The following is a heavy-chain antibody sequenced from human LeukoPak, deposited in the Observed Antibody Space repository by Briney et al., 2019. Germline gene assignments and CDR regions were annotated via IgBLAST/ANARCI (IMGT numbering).Heavy chain of an antibody. CDR3: ARHLSSGFGDDP. J-gene: IGHJ5*02. D-gene: IGHD3-16*01. Sequence: SETLSLTCIVSGGSISTYYWSWIRQPPGKGLKWIGYIYYTGSTNYNPSLKSRVTISVDTSKDQFSLKLSSVTAADTAVYYCARHLSSGFGDDPWGQGTLVTVSS. CDR1: GGSISTYY. V-gene: IGHV4-59*08. CDR2: IYYTGST.